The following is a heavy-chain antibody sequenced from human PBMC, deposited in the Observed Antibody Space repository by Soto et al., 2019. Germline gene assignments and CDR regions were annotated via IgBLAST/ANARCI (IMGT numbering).Heavy chain of an antibody. D-gene: IGHD3-22*01. CDR2: ISGSGGST. CDR3: AKASSSGYLPYYFDY. Sequence: GGSLRLSCAASEFTFSSYAMSWVRQAPGKGLEWVSAISGSGGSTYYADSVKGRFTISRDNSKNTLYLQMNSLRAEDTAVYYCAKASSSGYLPYYFDYWGQGTLVTVSS. J-gene: IGHJ4*02. CDR1: EFTFSSYA. V-gene: IGHV3-23*01.